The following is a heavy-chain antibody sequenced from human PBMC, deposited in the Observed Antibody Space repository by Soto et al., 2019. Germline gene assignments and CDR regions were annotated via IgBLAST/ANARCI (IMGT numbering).Heavy chain of an antibody. Sequence: LKVSCKGSGYSLTSYWIGWVRQMPGKGLEWMGIIYPGDSDTRYSPSFQGQVTISADKSISTAYLQWSSLKASDTAMYYCERHIAVAGTYGMDVWGQGTTVTVSS. J-gene: IGHJ6*02. D-gene: IGHD6-19*01. V-gene: IGHV5-51*01. CDR3: ERHIAVAGTYGMDV. CDR2: IYPGDSDT. CDR1: GYSLTSYW.